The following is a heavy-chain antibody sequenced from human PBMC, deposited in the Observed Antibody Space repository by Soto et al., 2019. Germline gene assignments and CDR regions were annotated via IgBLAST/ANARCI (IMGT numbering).Heavy chain of an antibody. CDR1: GVSFIGYY. CDR3: ARVPTTVGTHFDY. D-gene: IGHD1-26*01. J-gene: IGHJ4*02. V-gene: IGHV4-34*01. CDR2: INHSGST. Sequence: PSETLSLTCAVYGVSFIGYYWSWIRQPPGKGLEWIGEINHSGSTNYNPSLKSRVTISVDTSKNQFSLKLSSVTAADTAVYYCARVPTTVGTHFDYWGQGTVVTVVS.